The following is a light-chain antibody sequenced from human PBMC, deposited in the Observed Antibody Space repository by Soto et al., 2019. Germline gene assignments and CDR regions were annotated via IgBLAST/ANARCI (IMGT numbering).Light chain of an antibody. CDR3: QQYNSYSKT. J-gene: IGKJ1*01. V-gene: IGKV3-15*01. CDR1: QSVSGN. Sequence: EIVMTQSPATLSVSQEERATLSCRASQSVSGNLAWYQQKPGQAPRLLIYAASTRATGSPARFSGSGSGTEFTLTISSLQPDDFATYYCQQYNSYSKTFGQGTKVDIK. CDR2: AAS.